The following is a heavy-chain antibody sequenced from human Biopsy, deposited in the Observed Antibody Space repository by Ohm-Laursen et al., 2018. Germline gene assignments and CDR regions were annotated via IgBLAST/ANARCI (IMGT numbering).Heavy chain of an antibody. Sequence: TLSLTCAVYGGSFSDYYWSWVRQPPGKGLEWIGYISYSGITNYNASLKSRLTISIDTSKNQFFLKLTSVTAADTAVYYCARLPHGDYRYNFDYWGQGTLVTVSS. CDR2: ISYSGIT. J-gene: IGHJ4*02. CDR3: ARLPHGDYRYNFDY. V-gene: IGHV4-59*08. D-gene: IGHD4-17*01. CDR1: GGSFSDYY.